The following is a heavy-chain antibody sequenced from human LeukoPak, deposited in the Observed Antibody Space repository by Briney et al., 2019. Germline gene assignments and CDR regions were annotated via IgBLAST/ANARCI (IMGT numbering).Heavy chain of an antibody. CDR1: GFTFSNYG. CDR3: ATLYSTHFDY. Sequence: PGGSLRLSCAASGFTFSNYGMHWVRQAPGKGLEWVAFIRYDGSNKFYADSVKGRFTISRDNSKDTLYVQMNTLRPEDTAVYYCATLYSTHFDYWGQGTLVTVSS. V-gene: IGHV3-30*02. D-gene: IGHD2-2*02. CDR2: IRYDGSNK. J-gene: IGHJ4*02.